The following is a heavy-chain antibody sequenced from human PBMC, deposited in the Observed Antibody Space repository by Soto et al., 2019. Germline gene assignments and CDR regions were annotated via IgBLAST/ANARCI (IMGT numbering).Heavy chain of an antibody. J-gene: IGHJ4*02. CDR1: GFPFTAYG. D-gene: IGHD3-10*01. Sequence: QVQLVESGGGVVQPGRSLRLSCAASGFPFTAYGMHWVREGPDKGLEWVAVISYDGSNKFYADSVKGRFTISRDNSKNTVYLQMNSLRPEDTALYYCVGGQYYFDYRGQGTLVTVSS. CDR3: VGGQYYFDY. CDR2: ISYDGSNK. V-gene: IGHV3-30*03.